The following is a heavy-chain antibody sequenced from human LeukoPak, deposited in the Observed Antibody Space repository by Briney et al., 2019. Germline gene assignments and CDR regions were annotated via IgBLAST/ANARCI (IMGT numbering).Heavy chain of an antibody. CDR3: ARYSSGYYYDPPRYFDY. CDR1: GFTFDDYA. Sequence: SLRLSCAASGFTFDDYAMHWVRQAPGKGLEWVSGISWNSGNIGYADSVKGRFTISRDNAKKSLFLQMNSLRAEDTAVYYCARYSSGYYYDPPRYFDYWGQGTLVTVSS. D-gene: IGHD3-22*01. J-gene: IGHJ4*02. V-gene: IGHV3-9*01. CDR2: ISWNSGNI.